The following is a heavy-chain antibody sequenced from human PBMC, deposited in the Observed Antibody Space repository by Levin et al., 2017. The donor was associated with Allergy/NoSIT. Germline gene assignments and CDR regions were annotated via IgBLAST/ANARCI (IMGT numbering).Heavy chain of an antibody. CDR1: GFTFSSYW. CDR2: INTDESST. Sequence: GESLKISCAASGFTFSSYWMHWVRQAPGKGLVWVSRINTDESSTNYADSVKGRFTISRDNAKNTLYLQMNSLRAEDTAVYYCARSCLNSGGSCQIAWGQGTLVTVSS. J-gene: IGHJ5*02. D-gene: IGHD2-15*01. V-gene: IGHV3-74*01. CDR3: ARSCLNSGGSCQIA.